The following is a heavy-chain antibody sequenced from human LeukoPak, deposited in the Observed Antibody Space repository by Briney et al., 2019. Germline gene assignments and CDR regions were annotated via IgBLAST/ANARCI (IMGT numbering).Heavy chain of an antibody. V-gene: IGHV1-18*01. Sequence: ASVKVSCKASGYTFTSYGISWVRQAPGQGLEWMGWISAYNGNTNYAQKLQGRVTMTTDTSTSTAYMELRSLRSDDTAVYYCASFLPSSLRFLEWLGGENYYYGMDVWGQGTTVTVSS. CDR3: ASFLPSSLRFLEWLGGENYYYGMDV. J-gene: IGHJ6*02. D-gene: IGHD3-3*01. CDR1: GYTFTSYG. CDR2: ISAYNGNT.